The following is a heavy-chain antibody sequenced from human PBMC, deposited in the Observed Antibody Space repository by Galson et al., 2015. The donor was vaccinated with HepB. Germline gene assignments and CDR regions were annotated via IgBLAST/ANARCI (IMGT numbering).Heavy chain of an antibody. D-gene: IGHD1-26*01. CDR1: GFTFGDYG. CDR2: IRPKTSGGTP. CDR3: TRDEYGVRRGATSFDY. Sequence: SLRLSCATSGFTFGDYGLCWFRQAPGKGLEWVGFIRPKTSGGTPEYAASVKGRFIMSRDDSDSVAYLQMSGLKTEDTAVYYCTRDEYGVRRGATSFDYWGQGTLVTVSS. J-gene: IGHJ4*02. V-gene: IGHV3-49*03.